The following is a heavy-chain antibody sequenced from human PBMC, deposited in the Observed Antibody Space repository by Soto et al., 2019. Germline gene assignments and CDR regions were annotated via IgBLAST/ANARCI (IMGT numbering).Heavy chain of an antibody. CDR1: GFTFSSYA. CDR2: ISGSGGST. J-gene: IGHJ4*02. V-gene: IGHV3-23*01. Sequence: PSETLRLSCAASGFTFSSYAMTWVRQAPGKGLEWVSAISGSGGSTYYADSVKGQFTISRDNSKNTLYLQMNSLRAEDTAVYYCAKGLYSGSYFDYWGQGTLVTVSS. CDR3: AKGLYSGSYFDY. D-gene: IGHD1-26*01.